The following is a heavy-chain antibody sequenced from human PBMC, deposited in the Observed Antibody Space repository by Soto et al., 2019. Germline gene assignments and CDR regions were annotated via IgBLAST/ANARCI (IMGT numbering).Heavy chain of an antibody. V-gene: IGHV4-59*01. Sequence: PSETLSLTCTVSGGSISSYYWSWLRQPPGKGLEWIGYIYSSGSTNYNPSLKSRVTISVDTSKNQFSLKLSSVTAADTAVYYCARDLPPSYDSSGYSVFDIWGQGTMVTVS. D-gene: IGHD3-22*01. CDR2: IYSSGST. J-gene: IGHJ3*02. CDR3: ARDLPPSYDSSGYSVFDI. CDR1: GGSISSYY.